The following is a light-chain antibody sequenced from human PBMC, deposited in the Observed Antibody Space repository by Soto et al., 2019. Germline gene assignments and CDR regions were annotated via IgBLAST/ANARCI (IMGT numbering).Light chain of an antibody. J-gene: IGKJ2*01. CDR1: HDITRY. CDR2: DVS. CDR3: QQYDNLPYT. V-gene: IGKV1-33*01. Sequence: DIQMTQSPPSLSAPVGDRVTITCQASHDITRYLNWYQRKPGKAPKLLINDVSNLETGVPSRFSGSGSGTEFTFTISSLQPEDIATYYCQQYDNLPYTFGQGTRLEIK.